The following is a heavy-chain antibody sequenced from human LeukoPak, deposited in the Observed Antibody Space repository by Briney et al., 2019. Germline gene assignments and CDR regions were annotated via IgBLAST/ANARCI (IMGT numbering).Heavy chain of an antibody. CDR3: ARVGTTRDWFDP. Sequence: GGSLRLSCAASGFIFGDYYMSWIRQAPGKGLEWVSYISSSSSYSNYADSVKGRFTISRDNVKNSLYLQMNSLRAEDTAVYYCARVGTTRDWFDPWGQGTLVTVSS. J-gene: IGHJ5*02. D-gene: IGHD1-7*01. CDR2: ISSSSSYS. V-gene: IGHV3-11*05. CDR1: GFIFGDYY.